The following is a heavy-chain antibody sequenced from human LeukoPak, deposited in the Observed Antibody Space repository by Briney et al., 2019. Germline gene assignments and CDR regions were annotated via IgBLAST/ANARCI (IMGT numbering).Heavy chain of an antibody. CDR3: ARDWTLNY. J-gene: IGHJ4*02. CDR1: GFTFSSYA. Sequence: PGGSLRLSCAASGFTFSSYAMSWVRQAPGKGLEWVSAISGSGGSTYYADSVKDRLTISRDNSQNTLYLQLNSLRAEDTAVYYCARDWTLNYWGQGTLVTVSS. CDR2: ISGSGGST. V-gene: IGHV3-23*01. D-gene: IGHD3/OR15-3a*01.